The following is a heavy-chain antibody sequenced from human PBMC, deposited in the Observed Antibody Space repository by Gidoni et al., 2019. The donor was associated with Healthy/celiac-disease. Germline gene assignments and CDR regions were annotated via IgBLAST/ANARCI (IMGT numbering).Heavy chain of an antibody. J-gene: IGHJ4*02. CDR3: ARGGPSGGDDRGDY. Sequence: QVQRVQPGAEGKKPGASVQASCKASAYTFTGYYMHWVRLAHGQGREWMGWSNPNSGGTNYAQKFQGRVTMTRDTSISTAYMELSRLRSDDTAVYYCARGGPSGGDDRGDYWGQGTLVTVSS. V-gene: IGHV1-2*02. D-gene: IGHD5-12*01. CDR1: AYTFTGYY. CDR2: SNPNSGGT.